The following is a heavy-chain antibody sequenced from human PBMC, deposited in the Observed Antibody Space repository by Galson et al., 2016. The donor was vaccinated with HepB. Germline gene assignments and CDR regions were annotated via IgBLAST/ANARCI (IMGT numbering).Heavy chain of an antibody. V-gene: IGHV3-23*01. J-gene: IGHJ4*02. CDR2: ISGGDGST. D-gene: IGHD1/OR15-1a*01. CDR1: GFTFTSYA. CDR3: AKSMNWNKQLLLF. Sequence: SLRLSCAASGFTFTSYAMSWVRQAPGKGLEWVSAISGGDGSTYYADSVKGRFTISRDNSKNTVYLQMNSLRAEDTALYYCAKSMNWNKQLLLFWGQGTLVTVSS.